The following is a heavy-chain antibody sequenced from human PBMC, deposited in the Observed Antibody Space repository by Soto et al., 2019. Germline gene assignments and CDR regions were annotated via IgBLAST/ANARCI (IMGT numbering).Heavy chain of an antibody. J-gene: IGHJ5*02. CDR3: WAPQYLGTRFDP. V-gene: IGHV1-18*04. Sequence: GASVKVSCKASGYTFTSYGISWVRQAPGQGLEWMGWISAYNGNTNYAQKLQGRVTMTTDTSTSTAYMEMRSLRSDGTAVYYCWAPQYLGTRFDPRDHGTLVTVSS. CDR2: ISAYNGNT. CDR1: GYTFTSYG. D-gene: IGHD3-16*01.